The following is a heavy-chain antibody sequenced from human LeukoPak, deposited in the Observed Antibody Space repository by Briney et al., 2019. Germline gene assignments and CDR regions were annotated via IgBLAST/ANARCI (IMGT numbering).Heavy chain of an antibody. CDR2: IIPILGIA. V-gene: IGHV1-69*04. CDR3: AKDRWRDGSSSFDN. J-gene: IGHJ4*02. Sequence: SVKVSCKASGGTFSSYAITWVRQAPGQGLEWMGRIIPILGIANYAQKLQGRVTMTTDTSTSTAYMELRSLRSDDTAVYYCAKDRWRDGSSSFDNWGQGTLVTVSS. CDR1: GGTFSSYA. D-gene: IGHD6-6*01.